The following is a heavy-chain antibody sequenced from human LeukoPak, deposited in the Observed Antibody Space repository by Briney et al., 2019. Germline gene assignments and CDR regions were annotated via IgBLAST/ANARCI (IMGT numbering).Heavy chain of an antibody. D-gene: IGHD4-23*01. Sequence: PGGSLRLSCAASGFTFSSYGMHWVRQAPGKGLEWVAVISYDGSNKYYADSVKGRFTISRDNSKNTLYLQMNSLRAEDTAVYYCAKVGYGGRYFDYWGQGTLVTVSS. CDR2: ISYDGSNK. CDR3: AKVGYGGRYFDY. V-gene: IGHV3-30*18. CDR1: GFTFSSYG. J-gene: IGHJ4*02.